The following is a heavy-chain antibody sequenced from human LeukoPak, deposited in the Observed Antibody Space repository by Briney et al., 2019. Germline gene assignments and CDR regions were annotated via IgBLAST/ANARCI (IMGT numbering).Heavy chain of an antibody. V-gene: IGHV1-2*02. CDR2: INPNSGGT. D-gene: IGHD5-18*01. Sequence: ASVKVSCKASGYTFTGYYMHWVRQAPGQGLEWMGWINPNSGGTNYAQKFQGRVTMTRDTSISTAYMEVSGLRSDDTAVYYCARERSGANSYGYWEYWGQGTLVTVSS. CDR1: GYTFTGYY. CDR3: ARERSGANSYGYWEY. J-gene: IGHJ4*02.